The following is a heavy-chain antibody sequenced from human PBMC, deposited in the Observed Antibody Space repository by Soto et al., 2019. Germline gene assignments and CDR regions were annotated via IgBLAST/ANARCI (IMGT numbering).Heavy chain of an antibody. D-gene: IGHD3-9*01. CDR3: ARLLYFDWLLIPLSDHYYMYV. CDR2: IYSGGST. Sequence: GGSLRLSCAASGFTVSSNYMSWVRQAPGKGLEWVSVIYSGGSTYYADSVKGRFTISRHNSKNTLYLQMNSLRAEDTAVYYCARLLYFDWLLIPLSDHYYMYVRGKGTTVTVSS. CDR1: GFTVSSNY. V-gene: IGHV3-53*04. J-gene: IGHJ6*03.